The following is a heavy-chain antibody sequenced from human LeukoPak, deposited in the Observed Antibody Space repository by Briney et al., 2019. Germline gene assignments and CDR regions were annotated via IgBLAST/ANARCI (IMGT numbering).Heavy chain of an antibody. Sequence: GGSLRLSCAASGFTFSSYAMHWVRQAPGKGLEGVAVISYDGSNKYYADSVKGRFTISRDNSKNTLYLQMNSLRAEDTAVYYCARRHRLRFSDYWGQGTLVTVSS. CDR3: ARRHRLRFSDY. CDR1: GFTFSSYA. V-gene: IGHV3-30*01. D-gene: IGHD3-3*01. CDR2: ISYDGSNK. J-gene: IGHJ4*02.